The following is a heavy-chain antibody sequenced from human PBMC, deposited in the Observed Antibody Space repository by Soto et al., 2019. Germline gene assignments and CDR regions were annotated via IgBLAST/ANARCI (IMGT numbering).Heavy chain of an antibody. CDR1: GYTFTGYY. CDR2: INPNSGGT. V-gene: IGHV1-2*04. Sequence: ASVKVSCKASGYTFTGYYMHWVRQAPGQGLEWMGWINPNSGGTNYAQKFQGWVTMTRDTSISTAYMELSRLRSDDTAVYYCARVGARGVATKNYYGMDVWGQGTTVTVSS. CDR3: ARVGARGVATKNYYGMDV. D-gene: IGHD5-12*01. J-gene: IGHJ6*02.